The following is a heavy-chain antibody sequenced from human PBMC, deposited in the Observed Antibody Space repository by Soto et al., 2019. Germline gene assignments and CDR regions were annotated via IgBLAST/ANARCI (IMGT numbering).Heavy chain of an antibody. Sequence: QVQLVQSGAEVKEPGDSVRVSCEASGYTFTAYYIHWVRQAPGQGLEWMGWINPKFGDTTYAQDFQGRGSRTRDMSMSTGCMDLSRLCSDDTALDYCARKMDDYYGPGSGDGHGFWGQGPTVTGFS. CDR2: INPKFGDT. D-gene: IGHD3-10*01. J-gene: IGHJ6*02. CDR1: GYTFTAYY. V-gene: IGHV1-2*02. CDR3: ARKMDDYYGPGSGDGHGF.